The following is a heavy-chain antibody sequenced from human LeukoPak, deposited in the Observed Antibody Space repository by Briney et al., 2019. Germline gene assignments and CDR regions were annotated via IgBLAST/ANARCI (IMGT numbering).Heavy chain of an antibody. CDR2: ISASGSFI. D-gene: IGHD6-19*01. Sequence: GGSLRLSCAATGFTFSKYDMNWVRQAPGKGLEWVSAISASGSFIYYADSVKGRFTISGENSKNTLYLQMNSLRTGDTAVYYCAKESGYSRGWDNFDFWGQGTLVTVSS. J-gene: IGHJ4*02. V-gene: IGHV3-23*01. CDR3: AKESGYSRGWDNFDF. CDR1: GFTFSKYD.